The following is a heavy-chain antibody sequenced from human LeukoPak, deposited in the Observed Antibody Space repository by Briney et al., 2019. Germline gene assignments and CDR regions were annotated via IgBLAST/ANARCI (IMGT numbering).Heavy chain of an antibody. Sequence: GGSLRLSCSASGFTFSSYAMHWVRQAPGKGLEYVSAISSNGGSTYYADSVKGRFTISRDNSKNTLYLQMSSLRAEDTAVYYCVIGEIQLWPVRGRGAFDYWGQGTLVTVSS. V-gene: IGHV3-64D*06. CDR1: GFTFSSYA. CDR2: ISSNGGST. CDR3: VIGEIQLWPVRGRGAFDY. D-gene: IGHD5-18*01. J-gene: IGHJ4*02.